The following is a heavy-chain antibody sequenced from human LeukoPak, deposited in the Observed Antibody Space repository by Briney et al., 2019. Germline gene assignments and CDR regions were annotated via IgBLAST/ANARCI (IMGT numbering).Heavy chain of an antibody. CDR1: GYTFTSYG. D-gene: IGHD2-8*01. CDR2: ISAYNGNT. CDR3: ARVGYCTNGVCYDAFDI. V-gene: IGHV1-18*01. J-gene: IGHJ3*02. Sequence: GASVKVSCKASGYTFTSYGISWVRQAPGQGLEWMGWISAYNGNTNYAQKLQGRVTMTTGTSTSTAYMELRSLRSDDTAVYYCARVGYCTNGVCYDAFDIWGQGTMVAVSS.